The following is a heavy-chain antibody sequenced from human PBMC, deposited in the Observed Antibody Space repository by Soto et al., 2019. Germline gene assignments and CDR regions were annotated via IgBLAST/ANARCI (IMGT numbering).Heavy chain of an antibody. CDR2: IYYSGST. J-gene: IGHJ5*02. D-gene: IGHD3-16*01. CDR3: ARDKRQRVWGSSRTDWFDP. Sequence: SETLSLTCTVSGGSVSSGSYYWSWIRQPPGKGLEWIGYIYYSGSTNCNPSLKSRVTISVDTSKNQFSLKLSSVTAADTAVYYCARDKRQRVWGSSRTDWFDPWGQGTLVTVSS. CDR1: GGSVSSGSYY. V-gene: IGHV4-61*01.